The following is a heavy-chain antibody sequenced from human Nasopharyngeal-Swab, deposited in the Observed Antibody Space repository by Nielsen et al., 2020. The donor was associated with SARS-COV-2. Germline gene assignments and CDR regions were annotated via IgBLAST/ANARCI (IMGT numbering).Heavy chain of an antibody. CDR3: ARDRHGYDILTGYRRANNWFDP. CDR2: ISSSGSTI. D-gene: IGHD3-9*01. Sequence: GESLKISCAASGFTFSAYYMSWIRQAPGKGLEWVSYISSSGSTIYYADSVKGRFTISRDNAKNSLYLQMNSPRAEDTAVYYCARDRHGYDILTGYRRANNWFDPWGQGTLVTVSS. V-gene: IGHV3-11*04. CDR1: GFTFSAYY. J-gene: IGHJ5*02.